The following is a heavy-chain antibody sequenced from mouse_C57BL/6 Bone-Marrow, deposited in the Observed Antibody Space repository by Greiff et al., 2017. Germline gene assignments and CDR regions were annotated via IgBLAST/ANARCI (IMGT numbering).Heavy chain of an antibody. CDR3: ARDGRLRRAWFAY. J-gene: IGHJ3*01. V-gene: IGHV1-64*01. CDR1: GYTFTSYW. D-gene: IGHD2-4*01. Sequence: LQQPGAELVKPGASVKLSCKASGYTFTSYWMHWVKQRPGQGLEWIGMIHPNSGSTNYNEKFKSKATLTVDKSSSTAYMQLSSLTSEDSAVYYCARDGRLRRAWFAYWGQGTLVTVSA. CDR2: IHPNSGST.